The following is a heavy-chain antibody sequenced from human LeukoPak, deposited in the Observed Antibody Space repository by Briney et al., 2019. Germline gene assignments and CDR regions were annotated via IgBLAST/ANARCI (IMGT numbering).Heavy chain of an antibody. CDR1: GDSISSYY. J-gene: IGHJ6*03. CDR3: ARGHSIEPSSSYYYRAV. D-gene: IGHD4-11*01. CDR2: IYYSGST. V-gene: IGHV4-59*01. Sequence: SETLSLTCTVSGDSISSYYCSWIRQPPGKGLEWIGYIYYSGSTSYNPSLKSRVTISLDTSNNQFSLKLRSVTAADTAVYYCARGHSIEPSSSYYYRAVWGKGTTVTVPS.